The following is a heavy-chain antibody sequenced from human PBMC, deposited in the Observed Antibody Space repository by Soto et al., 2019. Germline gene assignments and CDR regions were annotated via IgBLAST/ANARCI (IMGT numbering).Heavy chain of an antibody. Sequence: QVQLVESGGGVVQPGRSLRLSCAASGFTFSSYGMHWVRQAPGKGLEWVAVISYDGSNKYYADSVKGRFTLSRDNFKNPLYFPMDRLRAEDTAVYYCAKVVVYGGNSGDYWGQGTLVTVSS. D-gene: IGHD4-17*01. CDR3: AKVVVYGGNSGDY. J-gene: IGHJ4*02. CDR2: ISYDGSNK. CDR1: GFTFSSYG. V-gene: IGHV3-30*18.